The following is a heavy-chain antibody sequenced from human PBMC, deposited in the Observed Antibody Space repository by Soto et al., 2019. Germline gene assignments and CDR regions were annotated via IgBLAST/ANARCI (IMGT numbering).Heavy chain of an antibody. CDR1: GFTFSSYA. V-gene: IGHV3-23*01. CDR2: ISGRGGST. Sequence: PGGSMRLSCAASGFTFSSYAMSWVRQAPGQGLDWVSAISGRGGSTYYADSVKGRFTISRDNSKNTLYLQMNSLRADDTAVYYCAKDDDSSGYYYPPAMDVWGQGTTVTVSS. D-gene: IGHD3-22*01. CDR3: AKDDDSSGYYYPPAMDV. J-gene: IGHJ6*02.